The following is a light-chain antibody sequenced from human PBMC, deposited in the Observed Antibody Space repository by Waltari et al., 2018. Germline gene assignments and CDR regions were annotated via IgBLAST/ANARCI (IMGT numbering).Light chain of an antibody. J-gene: IGLJ2*01. CDR1: SSNIGAGYD. CDR3: QSYNSSLKV. CDR2: GNS. Sequence: QSVLTQPPSVSGAPGQRVTISCTGSSSNIGAGYDVHWYQQLPGTAPKLLIYGNSSRPSGVPNRFSGSKSGTSSSLAITGLQAEDEADYYCQSYNSSLKVIGGGTKLTVL. V-gene: IGLV1-40*01.